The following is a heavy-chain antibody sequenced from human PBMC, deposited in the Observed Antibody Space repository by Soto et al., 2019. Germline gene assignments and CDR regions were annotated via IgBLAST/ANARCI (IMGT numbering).Heavy chain of an antibody. V-gene: IGHV4-31*03. Sequence: QVQLQESGPGLVKPSQTLSLTCTVSGGSISSGGYYWSWIRQHPGKGVEWIVYIYYSGSTYYNPSLKSRVTISVDTSKNQFSLKLSSVTAADTAVCYCARPAQDCCSSSCFWYFDLWGRGTLVTVSS. CDR3: ARPAQDCCSSSCFWYFDL. D-gene: IGHD2-2*01. CDR2: IYYSGST. J-gene: IGHJ2*01. CDR1: GGSISSGGYY.